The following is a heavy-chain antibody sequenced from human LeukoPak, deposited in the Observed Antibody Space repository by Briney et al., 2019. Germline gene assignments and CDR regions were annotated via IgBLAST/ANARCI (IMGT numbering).Heavy chain of an antibody. J-gene: IGHJ3*02. CDR3: TATYCSGASCYDNAFDI. CDR2: IKRKTDGGTT. Sequence: GGSLRLSCAASGFSFSNTWMGWVRQAPGKGLEWVGRIKRKTDGGTTDYAAPVKGRFTISRDDSKNTLYLQMNSLKTEDTAVYYCTATYCSGASCYDNAFDIWGLGTMVTVSS. D-gene: IGHD2-2*01. V-gene: IGHV3-15*01. CDR1: GFSFSNTW.